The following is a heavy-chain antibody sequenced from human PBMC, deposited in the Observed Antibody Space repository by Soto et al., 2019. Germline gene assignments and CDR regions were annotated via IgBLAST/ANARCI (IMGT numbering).Heavy chain of an antibody. CDR1: GYTFTSYY. V-gene: IGHV1-46*01. CDR2: INPSGGST. D-gene: IGHD1-26*01. J-gene: IGHJ4*02. CDR3: AREPTGIVGASYFHY. Sequence: ASVKVSCKASGYTFTSYYMHWVRQAPGQGLEWMGIINPSGGSTSYAQKFQGRVTMTRDTSTSTVYMELSSLRSEDTAVYYCAREPTGIVGASYFHYWGQGTLGTVS.